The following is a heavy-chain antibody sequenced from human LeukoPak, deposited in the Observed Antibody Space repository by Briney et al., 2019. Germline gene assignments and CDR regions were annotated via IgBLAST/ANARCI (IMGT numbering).Heavy chain of an antibody. Sequence: PSETLSLTCTVSGGSISSSRYYWGWLRQPPGTGLEWLGSIYYSGSTYYNPSLRRRVTISVDTSKNQFSLKLSSVTAADTAVYYCARKPIVNSAWYYFDYWGQGTLVTVSS. CDR2: IYYSGST. CDR3: ARKPIVNSAWYYFDY. J-gene: IGHJ4*02. CDR1: GGSISSSRYY. D-gene: IGHD3-22*01. V-gene: IGHV4-39*07.